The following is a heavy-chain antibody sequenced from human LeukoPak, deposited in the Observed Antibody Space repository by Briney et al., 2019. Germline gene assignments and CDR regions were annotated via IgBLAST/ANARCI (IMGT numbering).Heavy chain of an antibody. CDR2: ISSSGSTI. J-gene: IGHJ3*02. CDR1: GFTFSSYE. CDR3: AKDSGAGAYAFDI. V-gene: IGHV3-48*03. D-gene: IGHD1-26*01. Sequence: PGGSLRLSCAASGFTFSSYEMNWVRQAPGKGLEWVSYISSSGSTIYYADSVKGRFTISRDNSKNSLYLQMNSLRTEDTALYYCAKDSGAGAYAFDIWGQGTMVTVSS.